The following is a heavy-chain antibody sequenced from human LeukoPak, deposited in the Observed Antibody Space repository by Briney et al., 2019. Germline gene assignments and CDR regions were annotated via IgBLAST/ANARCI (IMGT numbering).Heavy chain of an antibody. V-gene: IGHV4-59*08. CDR1: GGSISSYY. CDR2: IYYSGST. D-gene: IGHD6-13*01. J-gene: IGHJ5*02. Sequence: SETLSLTCTVSGGSISSYYWSWIRQPPGKGLEWIGYIYYSGSTNYNPSLKSRVTISVDTSKNQFSLKLSSVTAADTAVYYCARRRGSSSRFDPWGQGTLVTVSS. CDR3: ARRRGSSSRFDP.